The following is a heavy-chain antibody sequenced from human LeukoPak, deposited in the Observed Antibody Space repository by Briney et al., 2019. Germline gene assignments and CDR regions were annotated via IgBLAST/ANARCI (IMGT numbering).Heavy chain of an antibody. CDR1: GGSISSYY. D-gene: IGHD4-11*01. Sequence: SETLSLTCTVSGGSISSYYWSWIRQPAGKGLEWIGRFYISGSTNYNPSLKSRVTMSVDTSKNQFSLRLNSVTAADTAVYYCARDFLLQSEGLFDYWGREPWSPSPQ. V-gene: IGHV4-4*07. J-gene: IGHJ4*02. CDR2: FYISGST. CDR3: ARDFLLQSEGLFDY.